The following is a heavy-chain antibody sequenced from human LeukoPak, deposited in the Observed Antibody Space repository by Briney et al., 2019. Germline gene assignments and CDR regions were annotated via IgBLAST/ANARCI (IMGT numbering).Heavy chain of an antibody. D-gene: IGHD1-26*01. CDR2: ISGGGGST. CDR3: AKARVGATTNYFDY. Sequence: GGSLRLSCAASGFTFSSYAMSWVRQAPGKGLEWVSAISGGGGSTYYADSVKGRFTISRDNSKNTLYLQMNSLRAEDTAVYYCAKARVGATTNYFDYWGQGTLVTASS. V-gene: IGHV3-23*01. CDR1: GFTFSSYA. J-gene: IGHJ4*02.